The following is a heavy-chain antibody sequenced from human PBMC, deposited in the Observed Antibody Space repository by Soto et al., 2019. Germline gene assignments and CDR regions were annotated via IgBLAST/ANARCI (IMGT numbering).Heavy chain of an antibody. CDR1: GGSISSGDYY. CDR3: ARDGGVKWLRTIDY. CDR2: IYYSGST. V-gene: IGHV4-30-4*01. D-gene: IGHD5-12*01. J-gene: IGHJ4*02. Sequence: SETLSLTCTVSGGSISSGDYYWSWTRQPPGKGLEWIGYIYYSGSTYYNPSLKSRVTISVDTSKNQFSLKLSSVTAADTAVYYCARDGGVKWLRTIDYWGQGTLVNVSS.